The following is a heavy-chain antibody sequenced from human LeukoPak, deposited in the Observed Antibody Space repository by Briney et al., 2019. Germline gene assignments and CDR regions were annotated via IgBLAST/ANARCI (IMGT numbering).Heavy chain of an antibody. V-gene: IGHV3-48*01. Sequence: GGSLRLSCAASGFTFSSYSMNWVRQAPGKGLEWVSYISSSISTIYYADSVKGRFTISRDNAKNSLYLQMNSLRAEDTAVYYCARGAVPAAMYYYYYMDVWGKGTTVTVSS. CDR3: ARGAVPAAMYYYYYMDV. J-gene: IGHJ6*03. CDR1: GFTFSSYS. D-gene: IGHD2-2*01. CDR2: ISSSISTI.